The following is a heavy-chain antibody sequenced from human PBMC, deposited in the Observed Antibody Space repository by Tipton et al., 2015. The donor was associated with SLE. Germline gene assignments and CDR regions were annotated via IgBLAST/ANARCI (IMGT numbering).Heavy chain of an antibody. CDR1: GGSFSGYY. Sequence: LRLSCAVYGGSFSGYYWSWIRQPPGKGLEWIGELNHSGSTNYNPSLKSRVTISVDTSKNQFSLKLSSVTAADTAVYYCARTEQQLNDAFDIWGQGTMVTVSS. J-gene: IGHJ3*02. V-gene: IGHV4-34*01. D-gene: IGHD6-13*01. CDR2: LNHSGST. CDR3: ARTEQQLNDAFDI.